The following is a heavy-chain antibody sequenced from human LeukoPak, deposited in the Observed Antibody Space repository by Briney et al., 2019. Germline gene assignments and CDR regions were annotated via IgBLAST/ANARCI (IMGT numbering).Heavy chain of an antibody. D-gene: IGHD3-9*01. Sequence: ASVKVSCKASGYTFTSNGISWVRQAPGQGLEWMGWISAYNGNTSYAQKLQGRVTMTTDTSTSTAYMELRSLRSDDTAVYYCARDTGVLRYFDWLLHNYYYYGMDVWGKGTTVTVSS. CDR1: GYTFTSNG. J-gene: IGHJ6*04. CDR3: ARDTGVLRYFDWLLHNYYYYGMDV. CDR2: ISAYNGNT. V-gene: IGHV1-18*04.